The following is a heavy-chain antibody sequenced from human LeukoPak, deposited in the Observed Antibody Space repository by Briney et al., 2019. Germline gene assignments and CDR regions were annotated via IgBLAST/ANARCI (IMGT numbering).Heavy chain of an antibody. Sequence: GGSLRLSCAASGFTFSDYYMSWIRQAPGKGLEWVSYISSSGSTIYYADSVKGRFTISRDNAKNSLYLQMNSLRAEDTAVYYCARDWNYDDYYYYYGMDVWGQGTTVTVSS. CDR1: GFTFSDYY. J-gene: IGHJ6*02. CDR3: ARDWNYDDYYYYYGMDV. D-gene: IGHD1-7*01. V-gene: IGHV3-11*01. CDR2: ISSSGSTI.